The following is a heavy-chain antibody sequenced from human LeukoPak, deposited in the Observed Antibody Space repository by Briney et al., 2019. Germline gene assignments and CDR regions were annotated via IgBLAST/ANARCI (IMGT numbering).Heavy chain of an antibody. Sequence: PSETLSLTCTVSGYSINSDHYWGWIRQPPGKGLEWVGSIYYSGLTYYNPSLKSRVTISIDTSKNQFSLKLSSMTAADTAVYYCARFLGGSGSSADYWGQGTLVTVSS. D-gene: IGHD3-10*01. CDR3: ARFLGGSGSSADY. J-gene: IGHJ4*02. V-gene: IGHV4-38-2*02. CDR1: GYSINSDHY. CDR2: IYYSGLT.